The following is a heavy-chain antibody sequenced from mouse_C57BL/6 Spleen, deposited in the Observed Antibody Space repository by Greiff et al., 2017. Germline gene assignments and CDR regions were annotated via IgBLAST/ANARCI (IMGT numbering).Heavy chain of an antibody. CDR3: TRRGGYFDY. Sequence: QVQLKESGAELVRPGASVTLSCKASGYTFTDYEMHWVKQTPVHGLEWIGAIDPETGGTAYNQKFKGKAILTADKSSSTAYMELRSLTSEDSAVXYCTRRGGYFDYWGQGTTLTVSS. V-gene: IGHV1-15*01. CDR1: GYTFTDYE. J-gene: IGHJ2*01. CDR2: IDPETGGT.